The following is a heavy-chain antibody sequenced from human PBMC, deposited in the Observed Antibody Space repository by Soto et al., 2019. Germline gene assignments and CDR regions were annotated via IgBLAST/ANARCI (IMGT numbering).Heavy chain of an antibody. CDR3: ASEGARLGMDG. Sequence: EVQLVESGGGLVQPGGSLRLSCAASGFTVSSNYMSWVRQAPGKGLEWVSVIYSGGSTYYADSVKGRFTISRDNSKNTLYLQMNSLRAEATAVYYGASEGARLGMDGWGQGTTLTVSS. CDR2: IYSGGST. D-gene: IGHD3-16*01. J-gene: IGHJ6*02. CDR1: GFTVSSNY. V-gene: IGHV3-66*01.